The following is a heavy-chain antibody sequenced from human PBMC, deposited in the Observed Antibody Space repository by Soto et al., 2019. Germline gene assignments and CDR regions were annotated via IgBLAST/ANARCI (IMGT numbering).Heavy chain of an antibody. CDR2: INGGNGNT. Sequence: ASVKVSCKASGNTVPNYAIHWVRQAPGQRLEWMGWINGGNGNTYYSEHFQGRVTFTRDTSAGTVYKQLSSLTSEDTAVYYCANSLGRSGNYPVKFDPWGQGTLVTVSS. J-gene: IGHJ5*02. CDR3: ANSLGRSGNYPVKFDP. V-gene: IGHV1-3*01. CDR1: GNTVPNYA. D-gene: IGHD3-10*01.